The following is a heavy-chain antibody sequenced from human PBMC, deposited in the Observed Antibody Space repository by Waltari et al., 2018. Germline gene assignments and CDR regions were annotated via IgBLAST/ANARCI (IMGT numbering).Heavy chain of an antibody. D-gene: IGHD3-9*01. V-gene: IGHV3-66*01. J-gene: IGHJ4*02. CDR3: AREFLDTHCDWLHIDY. CDR2: LDRGGSR. Sequence: LVREAPGKGLEWVSVLDRGGSRYYAASVKGRFTISRDNSKNTLYAQMNSLGAEDTALSYCAREFLDTHCDWLHIDYWSQGTLVAVSS.